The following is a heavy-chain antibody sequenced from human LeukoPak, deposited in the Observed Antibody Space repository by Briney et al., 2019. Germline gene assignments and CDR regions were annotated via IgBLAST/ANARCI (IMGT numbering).Heavy chain of an antibody. CDR2: IKSKTDGGTT. J-gene: IGHJ4*02. V-gene: IGHV3-15*01. Sequence: GGSLRLSCAASGFTFSNAWMSWVRQAPGKGLEWVGRIKSKTDGGTTDYAAPVKGRFTISRDDSKNTLYLQMNSLKTEDTAVYYCTTDWKGEWEPGLDWGQGTLVTVSS. CDR1: GFTFSNAW. CDR3: TTDWKGEWEPGLD. D-gene: IGHD1-26*01.